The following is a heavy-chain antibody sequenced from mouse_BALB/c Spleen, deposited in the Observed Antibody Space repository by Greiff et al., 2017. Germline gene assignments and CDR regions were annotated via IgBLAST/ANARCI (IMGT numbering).Heavy chain of an antibody. J-gene: IGHJ1*01. CDR1: GYTFSSYW. CDR2: ILPGSGST. CDR3: ARGLYYGSYWYFDV. D-gene: IGHD1-1*01. Sequence: SGAELMKPGASVKISCKATGYTFSSYWIEWVKQRPGHGLEWIGEILPGSGSTNYNEKFKGKATFTADTSSNTAYMQLSSLTSEDSAVYYCARGLYYGSYWYFDVWGAGTTVTVSS. V-gene: IGHV1-9*01.